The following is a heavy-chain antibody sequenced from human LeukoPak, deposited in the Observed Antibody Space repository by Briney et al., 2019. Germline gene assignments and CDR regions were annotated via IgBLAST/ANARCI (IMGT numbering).Heavy chain of an antibody. CDR1: GGSISSGGYS. CDR2: IYYSGST. CDR3: ARDTVGATRARAFDI. Sequence: SQTLSLTCTVSGGSISSGGYSWSWIRQHPGKGLEWIGYIYYSGSTYYNPSLKSRVTISVDTSKNQFSLKLSSVTAADTAVYYCARDTVGATRARAFDIWGQGTMVTVSS. V-gene: IGHV4-31*03. J-gene: IGHJ3*02. D-gene: IGHD1-26*01.